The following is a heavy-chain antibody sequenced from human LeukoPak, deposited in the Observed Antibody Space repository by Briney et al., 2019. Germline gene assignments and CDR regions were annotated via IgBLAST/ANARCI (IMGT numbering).Heavy chain of an antibody. CDR3: AREHDPRTGSWFDP. D-gene: IGHD7-27*01. V-gene: IGHV4-61*01. Sequence: PSETLSLTCTVSGGSLSSSSYYWSWIRQPPGKGLEWLGYIYYSGSTNYNPSLKSRVTISVDTAKNQFSLKLSSVTAADTAVYYCAREHDPRTGSWFDPWGQGTLVTVSS. CDR2: IYYSGST. CDR1: GGSLSSSSYY. J-gene: IGHJ5*02.